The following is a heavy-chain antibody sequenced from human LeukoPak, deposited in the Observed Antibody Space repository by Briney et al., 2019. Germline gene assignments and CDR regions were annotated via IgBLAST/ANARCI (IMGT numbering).Heavy chain of an antibody. D-gene: IGHD2-15*01. J-gene: IGHJ4*02. V-gene: IGHV3-30*04. CDR1: GFTFSNYA. CDR2: ISYDGSNK. CDR3: ARDGGRREDY. Sequence: GGSLRLSCAASGFTFSNYAIHWVRQAPGKGLEWVAVISYDGSNKYYADSVKGRFTLSRDNSKNTLYLQMNSLRAEDTAVYYCARDGGRREDYWGQGALVTVSS.